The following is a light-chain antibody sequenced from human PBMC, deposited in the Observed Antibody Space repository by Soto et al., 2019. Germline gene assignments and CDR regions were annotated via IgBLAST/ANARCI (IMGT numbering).Light chain of an antibody. V-gene: IGLV2-23*02. J-gene: IGLJ2*01. CDR1: SSDVGSYNL. CDR3: CSYAGSSIL. Sequence: QSALTQPASVSGCPGQSITISCTGTSSDVGSYNLVSWYQQHPGKAPKFMISEVSKRPSGVSNRFSGSKSGNTASLTISGLQAEDEADYYCCSYAGSSILFGGGTQLTVL. CDR2: EVS.